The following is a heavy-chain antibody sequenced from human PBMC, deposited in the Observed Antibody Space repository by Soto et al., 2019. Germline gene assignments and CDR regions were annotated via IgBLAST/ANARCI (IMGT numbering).Heavy chain of an antibody. CDR2: ISYDGSNK. D-gene: IGHD3-10*01. CDR3: ASFCPLWFGELCDYYYYGMEV. V-gene: IGHV3-30-3*01. J-gene: IGHJ6*02. Sequence: QVQLVESGGGVVQPGRSLRLSCAASGFTFSSYAMHWVRQAPGKGLEWVAVISYDGSNKYYADSVKGRFTISRDNSKNTLYLQMNSLRAEDTAVYYCASFCPLWFGELCDYYYYGMEVWGQGTTVTVSS. CDR1: GFTFSSYA.